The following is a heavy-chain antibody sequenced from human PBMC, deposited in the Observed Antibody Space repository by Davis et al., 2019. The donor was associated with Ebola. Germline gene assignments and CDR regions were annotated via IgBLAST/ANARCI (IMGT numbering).Heavy chain of an antibody. CDR3: ARGVSWPRTGGRFDP. D-gene: IGHD2-8*02. Sequence: GESLKISCTTSGFTFNTYSMNWVRQAPGKGLEWVSYISSSSSAIYYSDSVKGRFTISRDNAKNSVYLQMSSLSDEDTAVYYCARGVSWPRTGGRFDPWGQGTLVTVSS. J-gene: IGHJ5*02. V-gene: IGHV3-48*02. CDR2: ISSSSSAI. CDR1: GFTFNTYS.